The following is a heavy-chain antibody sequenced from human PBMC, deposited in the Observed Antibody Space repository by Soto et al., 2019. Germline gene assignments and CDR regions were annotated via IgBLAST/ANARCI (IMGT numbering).Heavy chain of an antibody. D-gene: IGHD3-9*01. CDR3: ARQGYDILTGYYHNDY. CDR2: IYPGDSDT. CDR1: GYNFNRYW. Sequence: GESLKISCKGSGYNFNRYWIGWVRQMPGKGLEWMGIIYPGDSDTRYSPSFQGQVTISADKSISTAYLQWSSLKASDTAMYYCARQGYDILTGYYHNDYWGQGTLVTVSS. V-gene: IGHV5-51*01. J-gene: IGHJ4*02.